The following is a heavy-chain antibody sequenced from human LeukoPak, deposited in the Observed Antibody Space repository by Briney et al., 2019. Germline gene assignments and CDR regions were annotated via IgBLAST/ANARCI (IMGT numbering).Heavy chain of an antibody. J-gene: IGHJ4*02. CDR2: IYHSGST. CDR3: ARVAVADTTFDY. CDR1: GGSISSSNW. Sequence: PSETLSLTCAVSGGSISSSNWWSWVRQPPGKGLEWIGEIYHSGSTNYNPSLKSRVTISVDTSKNQFSLKLSSVTAADTAVYYCARVAVADTTFDYWGQGTLVTVSS. V-gene: IGHV4-4*02. D-gene: IGHD6-19*01.